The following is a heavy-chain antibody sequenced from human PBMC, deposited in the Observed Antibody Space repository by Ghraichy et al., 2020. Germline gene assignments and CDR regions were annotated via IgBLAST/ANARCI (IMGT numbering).Heavy chain of an antibody. CDR2: ISYDGSNK. V-gene: IGHV3-30*03. CDR3: ARGYSSGWYFGVYYYYYGMDV. CDR1: GFTFSSYG. J-gene: IGHJ6*02. D-gene: IGHD6-19*01. Sequence: GGSLRLSCAASGFTFSSYGMHWVRQAPGKGLEWVAVISYDGSNKYYADSVKGRFTISRDNSKNTLYLQMNSLRAEDTAVYYCARGYSSGWYFGVYYYYYGMDVWGQGTTVTVSS.